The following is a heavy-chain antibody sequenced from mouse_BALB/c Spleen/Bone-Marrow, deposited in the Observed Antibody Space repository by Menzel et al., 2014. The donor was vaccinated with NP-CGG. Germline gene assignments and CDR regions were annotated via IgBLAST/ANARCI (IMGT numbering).Heavy chain of an antibody. V-gene: IGHV1S81*02. Sequence: VKLMESGAELVKPGASVKLSCKASGYTFXSYYMYWVKQRPGQGLEWIGEINPSNGGTNFNEKFKSKATLTVDKSSSTAYMQLSSLTSEDSAVYYCTRGRRDAMDYWGQGTSVTVSS. CDR3: TRGRRDAMDY. CDR1: GYTFXSYY. CDR2: INPSNGGT. J-gene: IGHJ4*01.